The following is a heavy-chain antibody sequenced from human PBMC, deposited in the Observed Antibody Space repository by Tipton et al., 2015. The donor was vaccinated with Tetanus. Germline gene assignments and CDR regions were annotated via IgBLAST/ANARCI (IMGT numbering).Heavy chain of an antibody. D-gene: IGHD6-25*01. Sequence: SLRLSCTASGFAFDKYAMNWVRQAPGKGLEWVSGISGLGRTTDYADSVKGRFTISRDNSKNTVFLQMNSLRAEDTAVYFCARVQEQRIYYYGMDVWGQGTTVTVSS. CDR2: ISGLGRTT. V-gene: IGHV3-23*01. J-gene: IGHJ6*02. CDR3: ARVQEQRIYYYGMDV. CDR1: GFAFDKYA.